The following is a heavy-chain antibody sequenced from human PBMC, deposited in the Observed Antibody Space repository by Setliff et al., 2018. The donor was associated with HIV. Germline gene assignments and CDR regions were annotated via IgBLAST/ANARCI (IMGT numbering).Heavy chain of an antibody. Sequence: ASVKVSCKASSNTFINDVFNWVRQAPGQGLEWMGWISVYNGKGNYVQKFQDRISMTTDTSTSTVYMELRSLVSDDTAVYYCARRATTGDYHHFFDFWGQGTLVTVSS. CDR1: SNTFINDV. CDR2: ISVYNGKG. CDR3: ARRATTGDYHHFFDF. J-gene: IGHJ4*02. D-gene: IGHD4-17*01. V-gene: IGHV1-18*04.